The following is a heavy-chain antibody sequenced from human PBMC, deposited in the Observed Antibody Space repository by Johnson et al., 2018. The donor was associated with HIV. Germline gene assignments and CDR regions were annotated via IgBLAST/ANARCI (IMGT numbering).Heavy chain of an antibody. CDR2: ISSSGSTI. Sequence: QVQLVESGGGLVTPGGSLRLSCAASGFTFTDYYMSWIRQAPGKGLEWVSYISSSGSTIFYADSVQGRFTISRDNAKNSLYLQMNSLRAEDTAVYYCARIPGSGWEHDAFDIWGQGTMVTVSS. D-gene: IGHD6-19*01. V-gene: IGHV3-11*04. J-gene: IGHJ3*02. CDR3: ARIPGSGWEHDAFDI. CDR1: GFTFTDYY.